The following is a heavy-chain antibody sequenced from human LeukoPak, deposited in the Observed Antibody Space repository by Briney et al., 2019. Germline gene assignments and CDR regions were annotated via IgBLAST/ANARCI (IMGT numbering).Heavy chain of an antibody. J-gene: IGHJ4*02. V-gene: IGHV3-23*01. CDR2: ISGSGGTT. D-gene: IGHD2-2*01. CDR1: GFTFSNSA. Sequence: GRSLRLSCAASGFTFSNSAMSRVRQAPGKGLEWVSVISGSGGTTYYADSVKGRFTISRDNSKNTLYLQMHSLRAEDTAVYYCARGFCSSIGCATGWKFDYWGQGTLVTVSS. CDR3: ARGFCSSIGCATGWKFDY.